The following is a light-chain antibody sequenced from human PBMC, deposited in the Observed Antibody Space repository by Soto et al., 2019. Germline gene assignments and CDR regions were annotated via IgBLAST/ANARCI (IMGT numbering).Light chain of an antibody. V-gene: IGKV1-9*01. Sequence: DIQLTQSPSFLSASVGDRVTITCRASQGISSYLAWYQQKPGKAPKLLIYVASTLQSGVPSRFSGSGSGTEFTLTISSLQPEDFATYFCQQLNSYPRATFGQGTRLEIK. CDR1: QGISSY. J-gene: IGKJ5*01. CDR3: QQLNSYPRAT. CDR2: VAS.